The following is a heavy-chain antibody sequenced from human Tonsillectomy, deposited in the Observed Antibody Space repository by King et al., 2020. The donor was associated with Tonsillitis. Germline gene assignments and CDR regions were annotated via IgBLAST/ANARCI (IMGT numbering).Heavy chain of an antibody. Sequence: VQLVESGGGVVQPGGSLRLSCAASGFTFNTCGMHWVRLAPGKGLEWVAVISYDGSNEYYADSVQGRFTISRDNSKNTLYLQMNSLRGEDTAVYYCAKGTDYDFWNGHCYDLYYYAMDVWAQGTTVTVSS. D-gene: IGHD3-3*01. CDR3: AKGTDYDFWNGHCYDLYYYAMDV. J-gene: IGHJ6*02. CDR2: ISYDGSNE. CDR1: GFTFNTCG. V-gene: IGHV3-30*18.